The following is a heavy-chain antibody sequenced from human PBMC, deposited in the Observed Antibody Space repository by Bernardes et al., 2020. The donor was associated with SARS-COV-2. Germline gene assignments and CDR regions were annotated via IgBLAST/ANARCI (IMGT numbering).Heavy chain of an antibody. CDR1: GFSFSIYA. CDR2: ISGSGGST. D-gene: IGHD2-2*01. V-gene: IGHV3-23*01. J-gene: IGHJ6*03. Sequence: GGSLRLSCAASGFSFSIYAMTWVRQAPGKGLEWVSAISGSGGSTYYADSVKGRFTISRDNSKNTLYLQMNSLRAEDTAVYYCAVRSCSSTSCYPYYYYYMDVWGKGTTVTVSS. CDR3: AVRSCSSTSCYPYYYYYMDV.